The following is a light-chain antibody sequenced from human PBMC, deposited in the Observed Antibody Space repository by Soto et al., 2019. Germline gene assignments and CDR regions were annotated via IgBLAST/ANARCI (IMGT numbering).Light chain of an antibody. CDR2: EGS. V-gene: IGLV2-23*01. J-gene: IGLJ1*01. Sequence: QSALTQPASVSGSPGQSIAISCTGTSSDIGSYNLVSWYQQHPGKVPKLIIYEGSKRPSGVSNRFSGSKSGNTASLTVSGPQAEDEADYFCCSYAGSRTYVFGTGTKLNVL. CDR3: CSYAGSRTYV. CDR1: SSDIGSYNL.